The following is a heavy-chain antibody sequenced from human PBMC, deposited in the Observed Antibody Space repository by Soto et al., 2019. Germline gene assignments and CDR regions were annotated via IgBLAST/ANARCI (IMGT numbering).Heavy chain of an antibody. CDR3: ARPDRIFYYMDV. J-gene: IGHJ6*03. V-gene: IGHV3-21*01. CDR2: ISSNNI. CDR1: GFTFSAYS. Sequence: EVQLVESGGGLVKPGGSLRLSCETSGFTFSAYSMNWVRQAPGRGLEFVSSISSNNIYYADSVRGRFTITRDNAKNSLYLQTTSLREDDPAAHYCARPDRIFYYMDVGGKGTTVTV.